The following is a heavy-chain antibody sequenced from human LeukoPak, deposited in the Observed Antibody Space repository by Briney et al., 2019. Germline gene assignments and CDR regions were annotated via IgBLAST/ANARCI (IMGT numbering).Heavy chain of an antibody. CDR1: GFTFSRKT. D-gene: IGHD6-19*01. CDR2: ISSDSGTI. V-gene: IGHV3-48*02. Sequence: GGSLRLSCAASGFTFSRKTMNWVRQAPEKGLEWVSYISSDSGTIYYADSVRGRFTISRDNAKNSLYLQMNSLRDEDMAVYYCARDNGMTSGWYAGRIDYYYGIDVWGQGTTVTVSS. CDR3: ARDNGMTSGWYAGRIDYYYGIDV. J-gene: IGHJ6*02.